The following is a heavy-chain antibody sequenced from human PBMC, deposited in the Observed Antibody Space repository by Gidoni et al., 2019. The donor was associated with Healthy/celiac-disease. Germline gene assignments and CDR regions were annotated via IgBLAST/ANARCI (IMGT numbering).Heavy chain of an antibody. CDR3: AKDFTVGD. J-gene: IGHJ4*02. V-gene: IGHV3-23*01. Sequence: GRFTISRDNSKNTLYLQMNSLRAEDTAVYYCAKDFTVGDWGQGTLVTVSS. D-gene: IGHD4-17*01.